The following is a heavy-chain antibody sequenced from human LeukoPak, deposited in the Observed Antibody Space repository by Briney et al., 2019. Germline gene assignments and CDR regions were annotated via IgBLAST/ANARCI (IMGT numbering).Heavy chain of an antibody. V-gene: IGHV4-31*03. CDR1: GGSISSGNYY. CDR2: IHHSGST. Sequence: SETLSLTCTVSGGSISSGNYYWSWIRQHPGKGLEWIGYIHHSGSTYYNPSLKSRVIISVDTSKSQFSLKLNSVTAADTAVYYCASYGSGSYRFDPWGQGTLVTVSS. CDR3: ASYGSGSYRFDP. D-gene: IGHD3-10*01. J-gene: IGHJ5*02.